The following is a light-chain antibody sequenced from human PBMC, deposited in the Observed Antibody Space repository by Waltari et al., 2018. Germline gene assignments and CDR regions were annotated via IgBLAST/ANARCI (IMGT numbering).Light chain of an antibody. CDR2: EVN. CDR3: SSYASSGTLV. Sequence: QSALTQPASVSGSPGQSNTISCTGTSRDVGGYIFSSWYQVHPGKAPQLIIYEVNRRPSGVSNRFSGSKSGNTASLTISGLQAEDEADFYCSSYASSGTLVFGSGTKVTVL. CDR1: SRDVGGYIF. V-gene: IGLV2-14*01. J-gene: IGLJ1*01.